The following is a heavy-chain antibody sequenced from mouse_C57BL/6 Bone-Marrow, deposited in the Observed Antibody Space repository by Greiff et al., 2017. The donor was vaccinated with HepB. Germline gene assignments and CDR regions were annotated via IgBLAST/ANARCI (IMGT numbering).Heavy chain of an antibody. V-gene: IGHV1-39*01. J-gene: IGHJ1*03. D-gene: IGHD1-1*01. CDR3: ARPSTVVPHWYFDV. CDR2: INPNYGTT. CDR1: GYSFTDYN. Sequence: LKESGPELVKPGASVKISCKASGYSFTDYNMNWVKQSNGKSLEWIGVINPNYGTTSYNQKFKGKATLTVDQSSSTAYMQLNSLTSEDSAVYYCARPSTVVPHWYFDVWGTGTTVTVSS.